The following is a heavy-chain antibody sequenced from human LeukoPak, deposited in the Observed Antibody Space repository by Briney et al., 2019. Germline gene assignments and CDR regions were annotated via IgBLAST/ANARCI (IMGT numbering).Heavy chain of an antibody. D-gene: IGHD3-22*01. CDR1: GGSISSYY. Sequence: SETPSLTCTVSGGSISSYYWSWIRQPPGKGLEWIGYIYYSGSTNYNPSLKSRVTISVDTSKNQFSLKLSSVTAADTAVYYCARSGSYYYDSSGYYNYYYYMDVWGKGTTVTVSS. CDR3: ARSGSYYYDSSGYYNYYYYMDV. J-gene: IGHJ6*03. V-gene: IGHV4-59*01. CDR2: IYYSGST.